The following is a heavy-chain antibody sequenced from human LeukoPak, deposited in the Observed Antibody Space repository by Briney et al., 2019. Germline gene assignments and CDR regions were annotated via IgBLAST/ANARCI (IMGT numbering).Heavy chain of an antibody. D-gene: IGHD3-22*01. CDR1: GFTFGSYA. V-gene: IGHV3-23*01. Sequence: PGGSLRLSCAASGFTFGSYAMSWVRQAPGKGLEWVSAISGSGGSTYYADSVKGRFTISRDNSKNTLYLQMNSLRAEDTAVYYCSKGGYYDSSGYYLFNYYFDYWGQGTLVTVSS. J-gene: IGHJ4*02. CDR2: ISGSGGST. CDR3: SKGGYYDSSGYYLFNYYFDY.